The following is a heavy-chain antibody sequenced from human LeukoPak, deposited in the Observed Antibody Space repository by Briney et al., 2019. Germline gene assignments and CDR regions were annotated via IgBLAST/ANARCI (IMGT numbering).Heavy chain of an antibody. J-gene: IGHJ4*02. CDR2: ISYDGSNK. CDR3: AKDLGYYFDY. Sequence: GGSLRLSCAASGFTFSTHGMHWVRQAPGKGLEWVAVISYDGSNKYYADSVKGRFTISRDNSKNTLYLQMNSLRAEDTAVYYCAKDLGYYFDYWGQGTLVTVSS. CDR1: GFTFSTHG. V-gene: IGHV3-30*18.